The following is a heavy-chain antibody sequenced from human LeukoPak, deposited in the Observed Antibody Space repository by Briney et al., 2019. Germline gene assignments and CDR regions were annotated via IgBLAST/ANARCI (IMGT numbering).Heavy chain of an antibody. CDR1: GGSISSYY. Sequence: SETLSLTCTVSGGSISSYYWSWIRQPAGKGLEWIGRIYTSGNTNTNYNPSLKSRVTISVDTSKNQFSLKLSSVTAADTAVYYCARNTDSSSWHGMDVWGQGTTVTVSS. D-gene: IGHD6-13*01. V-gene: IGHV4-4*07. CDR3: ARNTDSSSWHGMDV. J-gene: IGHJ6*02. CDR2: IYTSGNTNT.